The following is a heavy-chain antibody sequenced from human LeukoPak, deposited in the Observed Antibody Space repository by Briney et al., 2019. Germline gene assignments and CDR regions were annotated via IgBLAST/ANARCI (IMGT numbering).Heavy chain of an antibody. D-gene: IGHD6-13*01. V-gene: IGHV3-30*12. Sequence: GGSLRLSCAASGFTFSSYGMHWVRQAPGKGLEWVAVISYDGSNKYYADSVKGRFTISRDNSKNTLYLQMNSLRAEDTAVYYCAKGASPGIAAAGAGFLFDYWGQGILVTVSS. CDR1: GFTFSSYG. J-gene: IGHJ4*02. CDR3: AKGASPGIAAAGAGFLFDY. CDR2: ISYDGSNK.